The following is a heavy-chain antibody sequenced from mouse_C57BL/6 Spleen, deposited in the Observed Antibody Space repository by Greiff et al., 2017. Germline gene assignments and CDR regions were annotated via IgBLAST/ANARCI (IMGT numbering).Heavy chain of an antibody. Sequence: QVQLQQPGAELVRPGSSVKLSCKASGYTFTSYWMHWVKQRPIQGLEWIGNIDPSDSETHYNQKFKDKATLTVDKSSSTAYMQLSSLTSEDSAVYYCAREGLLLRACYFDDWGQGTTLTVSS. V-gene: IGHV1-52*01. D-gene: IGHD1-1*01. CDR1: GYTFTSYW. J-gene: IGHJ2*01. CDR3: AREGLLLRACYFDD. CDR2: IDPSDSET.